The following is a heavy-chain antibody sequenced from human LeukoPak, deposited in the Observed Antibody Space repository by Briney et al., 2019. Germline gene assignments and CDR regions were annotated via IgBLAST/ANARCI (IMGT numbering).Heavy chain of an antibody. D-gene: IGHD1-26*01. J-gene: IGHJ4*02. CDR3: ARDSGVGSQLPYFDY. CDR1: GYTFTGYY. CDR2: INPNSGGT. V-gene: IGHV1-2*04. Sequence: ASVTVSCKASGYTFTGYYMHWVRQAPGQGLEWMGWINPNSGGTNYAQKFQGWVTMTRDTSISTAYMELSRLRSDDTAVYYCARDSGVGSQLPYFDYWGQGTLVTVSS.